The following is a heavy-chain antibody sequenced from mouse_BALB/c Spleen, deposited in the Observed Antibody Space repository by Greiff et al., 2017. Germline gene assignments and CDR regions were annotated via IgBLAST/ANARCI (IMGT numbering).Heavy chain of an antibody. CDR1: GFTFSDYG. D-gene: IGHD2-1*01. CDR3: ARGYGNFHAMDY. CDR2: ISNLAYSI. J-gene: IGHJ4*01. V-gene: IGHV5-15*02. Sequence: EVKLMESGGGLVQPGGSRKLSCAASGFTFSDYGMAWVRQAPGKGPEWVAFISNLAYSIYYADTVTGRFTISRENAKNTLYLEMSSLRSEDTAMYYCARGYGNFHAMDYWGQGTSVTVSS.